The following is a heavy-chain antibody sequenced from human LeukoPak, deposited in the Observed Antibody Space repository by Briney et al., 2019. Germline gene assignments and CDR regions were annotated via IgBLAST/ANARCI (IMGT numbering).Heavy chain of an antibody. Sequence: GESLKISCKGSGYSFTSYWIGWVRQMPGKGLEWMGIIYPGDSDTRYSPSFQGQVTISADKSISTAYLQWSSLKASDTAMYYCARRRDLYSGSYYPFDYWGQGTLVTVSS. CDR2: IYPGDSDT. CDR1: GYSFTSYW. D-gene: IGHD1-26*01. J-gene: IGHJ4*02. V-gene: IGHV5-51*01. CDR3: ARRRDLYSGSYYPFDY.